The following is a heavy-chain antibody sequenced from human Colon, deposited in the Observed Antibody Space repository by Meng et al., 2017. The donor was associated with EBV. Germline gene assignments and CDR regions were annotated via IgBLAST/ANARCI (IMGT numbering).Heavy chain of an antibody. CDR3: ARGKQDAWELLAY. D-gene: IGHD1-26*01. Sequence: QESRPVRVEAPGTLSLTCGVSGVSISSNIRWTWVRQPPGKGLEWIGDIDDSGSTNYNPSLNSRISISLDKSKNHFSLKVNSVTAADTAVYYCARGKQDAWELLAYWGQGALVTVSS. CDR2: IDDSGST. J-gene: IGHJ4*02. CDR1: GVSISSNIR. V-gene: IGHV4-4*03.